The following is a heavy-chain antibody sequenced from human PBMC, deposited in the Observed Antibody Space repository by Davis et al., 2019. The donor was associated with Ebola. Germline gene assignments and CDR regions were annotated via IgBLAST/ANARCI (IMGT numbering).Heavy chain of an antibody. CDR2: ISHTGST. D-gene: IGHD5-18*01. Sequence: SETLSLTCAINGGSFSSYYWSWIRQPAGRGLEWIGEISHTGSTTYSPSLKGRVTMSLDTSKNQFSLKVTSVTATDTAVYYCARPVSPGYTYGYYYYDMDVWGQGTTVTVSS. CDR1: GGSFSSYY. CDR3: ARPVSPGYTYGYYYYDMDV. V-gene: IGHV4-34*01. J-gene: IGHJ6*02.